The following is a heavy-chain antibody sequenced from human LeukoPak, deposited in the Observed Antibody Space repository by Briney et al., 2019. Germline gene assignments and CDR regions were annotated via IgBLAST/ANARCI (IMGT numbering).Heavy chain of an antibody. J-gene: IGHJ3*02. CDR3: ARGWVGAQEGEDAFDI. V-gene: IGHV7-4-1*02. CDR1: GYSFTNYA. Sequence: GASVKVSCKASGYSFTNYAMNWVRQAPGQGLEWMGWIHPSTGNPTYAQGFTGRFVFSLDTSVSTAYLQISSLKAEDTAVYYCARGWVGAQEGEDAFDIWGQGTMVTVSS. CDR2: IHPSTGNP. D-gene: IGHD1-26*01.